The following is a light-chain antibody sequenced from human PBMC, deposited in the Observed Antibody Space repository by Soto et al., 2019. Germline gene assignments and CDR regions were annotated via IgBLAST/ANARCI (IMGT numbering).Light chain of an antibody. Sequence: EIVLTQSPGTLSLSPGERATLSCRASQSVSSSYLAWYQQKPGQAPRLLIYGASRRATGIPDRFSGSGSGRDFPRTISRLEPEDFAVYYCQQYGSSRTFGQGTKVEIK. V-gene: IGKV3-20*01. J-gene: IGKJ1*01. CDR2: GAS. CDR3: QQYGSSRT. CDR1: QSVSSSY.